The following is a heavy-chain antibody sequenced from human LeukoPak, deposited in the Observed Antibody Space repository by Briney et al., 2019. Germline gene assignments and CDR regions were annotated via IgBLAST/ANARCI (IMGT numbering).Heavy chain of an antibody. CDR3: ACRMFASNWFQP. V-gene: IGHV5-51*01. J-gene: IGHJ5*02. D-gene: IGHD3-10*02. CDR2: IYPGDSRT. CDR1: GYRFIDYW. Sequence: GGSLKISCQSSGYRFIDYWIGWVRQMPGKGLEWMAVIYPGDSRTRYNPSFQGQVTISADKSINTAYLEWNSLKASDTALYYCACRMFASNWFQPWGQGTLVTVSS.